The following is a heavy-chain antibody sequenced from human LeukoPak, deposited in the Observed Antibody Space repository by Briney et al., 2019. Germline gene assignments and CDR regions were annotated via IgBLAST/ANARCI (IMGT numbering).Heavy chain of an antibody. CDR1: GFTLSSYW. D-gene: IGHD3-22*01. Sequence: GGSLRLSCAASGFTLSSYWMHWVRQAPGKGLVWVSRINSDGSSTTYADSVEGRFTISRDNAKNTLYLQMNSLRAEDTAVYYCARGPPMYSYGSSAYHYDYFEYWGQGTLVTVSS. J-gene: IGHJ4*02. CDR3: ARGPPMYSYGSSAYHYDYFEY. CDR2: INSDGSST. V-gene: IGHV3-74*01.